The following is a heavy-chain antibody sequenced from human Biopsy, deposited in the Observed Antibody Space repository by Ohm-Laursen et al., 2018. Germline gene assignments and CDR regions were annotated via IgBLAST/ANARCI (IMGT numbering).Heavy chain of an antibody. D-gene: IGHD2-15*01. J-gene: IGHJ4*02. V-gene: IGHV4-34*08. Sequence: GTLSLACTVFGKTFSDYQWSWIRQPPGKGLEWIGQINQAGTTNYNPSLKSRVSISADASKYEFSLRLTSVTAADTAVYLCGNEVHGRDYWGLGAQVTVSS. CDR1: GKTFSDYQ. CDR2: INQAGTT. CDR3: GNEVHGRDY.